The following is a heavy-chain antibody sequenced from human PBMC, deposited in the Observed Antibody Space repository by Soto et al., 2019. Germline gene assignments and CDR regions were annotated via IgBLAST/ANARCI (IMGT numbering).Heavy chain of an antibody. CDR3: SGEGYCRSNQPKGCYYYYGMDV. V-gene: IGHV4-31*03. CDR1: GGSISSGGYY. J-gene: IGHJ6*02. Sequence: QVQLQESGPGLVKPSQTLSLTCTVSGGSISSGGYYWSWIRQHPGKGLEWIGYIYYSGSTYYNPSPQGRVNISVNPSKNPFPLEVGFVAGAGTGLYYCSGEGYCRSNQPKGCYYYYGMDVWGQGTTVTVSS. D-gene: IGHD2-2*01. CDR2: IYYSGST.